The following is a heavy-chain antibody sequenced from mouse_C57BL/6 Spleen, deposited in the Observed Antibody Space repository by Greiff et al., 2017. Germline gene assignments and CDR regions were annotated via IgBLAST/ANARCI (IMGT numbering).Heavy chain of an antibody. D-gene: IGHD2-2*01. CDR2: INPSSGYT. V-gene: IGHV1-7*01. J-gene: IGHJ3*01. Sequence: QVQLQQSGAELAKPGASVKLSCKASGYTFTSYWMHWVKQRPGQGLEWIGYINPSSGYTKYNQKFKDKATLTADKSSSTAYMQLRSLTYEDSAVYYCGREVDGYVSFAYWGQGTLVTVSA. CDR1: GYTFTSYW. CDR3: GREVDGYVSFAY.